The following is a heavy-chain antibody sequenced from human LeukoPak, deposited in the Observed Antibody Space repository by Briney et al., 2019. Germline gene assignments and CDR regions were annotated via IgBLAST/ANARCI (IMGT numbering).Heavy chain of an antibody. CDR3: AKPYYYGSGSYPFDY. CDR1: GFTFSSYA. J-gene: IGHJ4*02. V-gene: IGHV3-23*01. Sequence: GGSLRLSCAASGFTFSSYAMSWVRQAPGKGLEWVSAISGSGGSTYYADSVKGRFTVSRDNSKNTLYLQMNSQRAEDTAVYYCAKPYYYGSGSYPFDYWGQGTLVTVSS. D-gene: IGHD3-10*01. CDR2: ISGSGGST.